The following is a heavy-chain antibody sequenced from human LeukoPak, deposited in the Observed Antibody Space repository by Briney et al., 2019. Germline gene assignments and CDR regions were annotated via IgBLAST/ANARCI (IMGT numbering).Heavy chain of an antibody. V-gene: IGHV3-53*01. CDR3: AKDPGYCSTTSCYPYYFEY. D-gene: IGHD2-2*01. CDR1: GFTVSSNY. J-gene: IGHJ4*02. Sequence: GGSLRLSCAASGFTVSSNYMSWVRQAPGKGLEWVSVIYSGGSTYYADSVKGRFTISRDNSKKTLYLQMNSLRPEDTAVYYCAKDPGYCSTTSCYPYYFEYWGQGTLVTVSS. CDR2: IYSGGST.